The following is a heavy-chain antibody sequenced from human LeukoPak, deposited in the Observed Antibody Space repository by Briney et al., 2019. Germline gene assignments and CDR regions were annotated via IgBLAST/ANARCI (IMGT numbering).Heavy chain of an antibody. Sequence: GGSLRLSCAVSGFTFSSYAMSWVRQAPGKGLEWVSAISGSGGSTYYADSMKGRFTISRDNSKNTLYLQMNSLRAEDTAVYYCAKDLSSGIGYWGQGTLVTVSS. CDR3: AKDLSSGIGY. CDR2: ISGSGGST. J-gene: IGHJ4*02. CDR1: GFTFSSYA. D-gene: IGHD1-14*01. V-gene: IGHV3-23*01.